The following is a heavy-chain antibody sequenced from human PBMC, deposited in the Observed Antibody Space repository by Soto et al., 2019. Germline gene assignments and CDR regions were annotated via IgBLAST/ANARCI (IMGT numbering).Heavy chain of an antibody. CDR1: GFTFSSYS. J-gene: IGHJ4*02. CDR2: ISSSSSTI. CDR3: ARDLERGSSGWYGGWYFDY. Sequence: EVQLVESGGGLVQPGGSLRLSCAASGFTFSSYSMNWVRQAPGKGLEWVSYISSSSSTIYYADSVKGRFTISRDNAKNSLYLQMNSVRDEDTAVYYCARDLERGSSGWYGGWYFDYWGQGTLVTVSS. D-gene: IGHD6-19*01. V-gene: IGHV3-48*02.